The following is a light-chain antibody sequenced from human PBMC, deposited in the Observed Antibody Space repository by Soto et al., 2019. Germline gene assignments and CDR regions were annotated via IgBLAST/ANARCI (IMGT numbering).Light chain of an antibody. J-gene: IGKJ1*01. CDR1: QSVTTQ. CDR3: QQYGGSTRT. CDR2: GAS. Sequence: IVLTQSPGTLSLSPGERATLSCRASQSVTTQLAWYQQKPGQAPRLIIHGASSRATGVPDRITGSGSGTDFTLSISRLEHEDFAVYYCQQYGGSTRTFGQGPKADIK. V-gene: IGKV3-20*01.